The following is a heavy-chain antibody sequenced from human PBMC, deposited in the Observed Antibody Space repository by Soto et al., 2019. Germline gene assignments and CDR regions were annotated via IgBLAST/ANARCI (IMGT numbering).Heavy chain of an antibody. CDR3: AKDIADIVVIPASISAYYALHV. D-gene: IGHD2-2*01. J-gene: IGHJ6*02. CDR2: ISGSGGSS. V-gene: IGHV3-23*01. Sequence: EVHLLESGGGLVQPGGSLRLSCAASGFTFSNYALSWVRQAPGKGLQWVSAISGSGGSSYYAGSVKGRFTISRDNSKNTLYLQLNSLRAEDTAVYYCAKDIADIVVIPASISAYYALHVWGQGNTVTVSS. CDR1: GFTFSNYA.